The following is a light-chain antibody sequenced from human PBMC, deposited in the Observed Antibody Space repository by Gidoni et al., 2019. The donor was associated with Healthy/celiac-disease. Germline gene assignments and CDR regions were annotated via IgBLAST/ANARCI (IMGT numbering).Light chain of an antibody. J-gene: IGKJ4*01. CDR1: QSNSSY. V-gene: IGKV1-39*01. CDR3: QQSYSTLS. CDR2: AAS. Sequence: DIQMTQSPSALSASVGDRVTITCRASQSNSSYLNWYQQKPGKAPKLLIYAASSLQSGVPSRVSGSGSGTDFTLTISSLQPEDFATYYCQQSYSTLSFGGGTKVEIK.